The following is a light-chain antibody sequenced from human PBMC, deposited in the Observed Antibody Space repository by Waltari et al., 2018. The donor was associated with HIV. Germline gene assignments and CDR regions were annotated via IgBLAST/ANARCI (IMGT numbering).Light chain of an antibody. CDR3: HVWDNTKDHVWV. CDR1: NIGIKS. V-gene: IGLV3-21*04. J-gene: IGLJ3*02. Sequence: SYVLTQPPSVSVAPGETARITCGGNNIGIKSVHWFQHKPGQAPVLVISDDADRPSGIPERFSGSNSGNTAILIISRVEAGDEADYYCHVWDNTKDHVWVFGGGTKLTVL. CDR2: DDA.